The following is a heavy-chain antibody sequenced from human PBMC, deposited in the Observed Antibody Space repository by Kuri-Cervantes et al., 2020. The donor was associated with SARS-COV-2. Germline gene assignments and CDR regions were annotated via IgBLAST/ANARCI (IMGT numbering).Heavy chain of an antibody. J-gene: IGHJ4*03. Sequence: GESLKISCAASGFTFSSYTMSWVRQAPGKGLESVSAISSIGGSTYDANSVKGRFTISRDNSKNTLDLQMGSLRAEDMAVYYCARGYGGSGQYSGLMGDWGQGTLVTVSS. D-gene: IGHD3-10*01. V-gene: IGHV3-64*01. CDR2: ISSIGGST. CDR1: GFTFSSYT. CDR3: ARGYGGSGQYSGLMGD.